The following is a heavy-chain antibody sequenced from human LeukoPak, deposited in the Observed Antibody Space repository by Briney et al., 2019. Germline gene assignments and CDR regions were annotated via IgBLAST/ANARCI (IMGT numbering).Heavy chain of an antibody. Sequence: SETLSLTCTVSGGSISSGSYYWSWIRQPAGKGLEWIGRIYTSGSTNYNPSLKSRVTISVDTSKNQFSLKLSSVTAADTAVYYCARAERGSGSYSLYYFDYWGQGTLVTVSS. V-gene: IGHV4-61*02. J-gene: IGHJ4*02. CDR3: ARAERGSGSYSLYYFDY. CDR2: IYTSGST. D-gene: IGHD3-10*01. CDR1: GGSISSGSYY.